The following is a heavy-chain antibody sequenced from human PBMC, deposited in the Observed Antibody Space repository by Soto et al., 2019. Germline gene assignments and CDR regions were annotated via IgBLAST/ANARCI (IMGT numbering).Heavy chain of an antibody. D-gene: IGHD3-3*01. J-gene: IGHJ5*02. Sequence: KPSETLSLTCTVSGDSVSSDSYYWSWIRQPPGKGLEWIGYIDHRGSTTYNPSLQSRVTMSINTSENQFSLKLRSVTAADTAIYYCAREGGVLRLSNWLDPWGQGTLVTVSS. CDR2: IDHRGST. CDR3: AREGGVLRLSNWLDP. V-gene: IGHV4-61*01. CDR1: GDSVSSDSYY.